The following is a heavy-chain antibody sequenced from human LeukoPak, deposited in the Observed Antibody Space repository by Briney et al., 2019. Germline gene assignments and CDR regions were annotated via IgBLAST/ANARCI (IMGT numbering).Heavy chain of an antibody. CDR2: IMWRSGST. D-gene: IGHD3-10*01. V-gene: IGHV3-9*02. CDR1: GFTSDDHA. CDR3: TKGLTPGGADA. Sequence: GGSLRLSCAVSGFTSDDHAMHWVRQASGKGLEWVAGIMWRSGSTGYGDSVKGRFTISRDNAKKSLYLQMNGLRVEDTAFYYCTKGLTPGGADAWGQGTTVTVSS. J-gene: IGHJ6*02.